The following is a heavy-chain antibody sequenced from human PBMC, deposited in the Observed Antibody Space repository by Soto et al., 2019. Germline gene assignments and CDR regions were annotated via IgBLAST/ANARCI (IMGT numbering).Heavy chain of an antibody. D-gene: IGHD5-18*01. CDR3: ARCIQQDYYYGMDV. CDR2: ISADNGNT. V-gene: IGHV1-18*01. Sequence: QAQLVQSGAEVKKPGASVKVSCEASGYTFYSHSISWVRQAPGQGLEWMGRISADNGNTNYAQKFRGRVTMTTDTSTSTVYMELRNLRSDDTAVYYCARCIQQDYYYGMDVWGQGTTVTVSS. CDR1: GYTFYSHS. J-gene: IGHJ6*02.